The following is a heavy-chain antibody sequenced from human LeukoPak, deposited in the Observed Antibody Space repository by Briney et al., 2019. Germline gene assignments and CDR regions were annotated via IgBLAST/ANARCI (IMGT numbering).Heavy chain of an antibody. J-gene: IGHJ4*02. CDR1: GFTFHDYA. D-gene: IGHD6-6*01. CDR2: ISWNGGSI. CDR3: AKGPTYSSSSLFDY. Sequence: GRSLRLSCAASGFTFHDYAMHWVRQAPGKGLEWVSGISWNGGSIDYADSVKGRFTISRDNAKNSLYLQMNSLRPEDMALYYCAKGPTYSSSSLFDYWGQGILVAVSS. V-gene: IGHV3-9*03.